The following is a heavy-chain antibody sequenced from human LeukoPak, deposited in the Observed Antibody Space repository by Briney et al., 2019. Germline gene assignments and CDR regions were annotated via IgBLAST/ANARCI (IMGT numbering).Heavy chain of an antibody. J-gene: IGHJ3*02. CDR1: APYVNNFG. V-gene: IGHV3-30*02. CDR2: VRFDSAAK. CDR3: VKDMHERSGFAYDAFHI. D-gene: IGHD3-22*01. Sequence: GRCLTPACTPAAPYVNNFGMDCVRHPPGKWMEWVAFVRFDSAAKQSADSAKGRFTTARDNSKITLYVQMTTLRIDDTAVYYCVKDMHERSGFAYDAFHIWGQGTMVTVSS.